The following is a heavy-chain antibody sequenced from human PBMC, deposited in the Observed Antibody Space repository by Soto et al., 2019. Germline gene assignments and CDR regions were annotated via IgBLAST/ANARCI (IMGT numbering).Heavy chain of an antibody. J-gene: IGHJ5*02. CDR2: IIPIFGTA. CDR1: GVTFSSYA. V-gene: IGHV1-69*13. D-gene: IGHD1-26*01. CDR3: AREVGATLNWFDP. Sequence: SVKVSFKASGVTFSSYAISWVRHAPGQGLEWMGGIIPIFGTANYAQKFQGRVTITADESTSTAYMELSSLRSEDTAVYYCAREVGATLNWFDPWGQGTLVTVSS.